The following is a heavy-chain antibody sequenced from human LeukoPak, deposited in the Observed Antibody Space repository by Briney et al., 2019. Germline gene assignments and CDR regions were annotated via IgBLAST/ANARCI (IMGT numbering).Heavy chain of an antibody. J-gene: IGHJ6*02. V-gene: IGHV4-34*01. CDR3: ARPLGQGNEYGMDV. CDR2: INHSGST. Sequence: PSETLSLTCAVYGGSFSGYYWSWIRQSPGKGLEWIGEINHSGSTNYSPSLKSRVTISVDTSKNQFSLKLTSVTAADTAVYYCARPLGQGNEYGMDVWGQGTTVTVSS. CDR1: GGSFSGYY. D-gene: IGHD1-1*01.